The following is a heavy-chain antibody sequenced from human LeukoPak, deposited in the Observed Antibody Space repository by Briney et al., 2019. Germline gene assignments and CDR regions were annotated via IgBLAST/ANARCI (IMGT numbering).Heavy chain of an antibody. D-gene: IGHD2-15*01. V-gene: IGHV3-53*01. Sequence: GGSLRLSCAASGFTVSSNYMSWVRQAPGKGLEWVSVIYSGGSTYYADSVKGRFTISRDNSKNTLYLQMNSLRAEDTAAYYCARELGYCSGGSCYHIWFDPWGQGTLLTVSS. CDR2: IYSGGST. CDR1: GFTVSSNY. J-gene: IGHJ5*02. CDR3: ARELGYCSGGSCYHIWFDP.